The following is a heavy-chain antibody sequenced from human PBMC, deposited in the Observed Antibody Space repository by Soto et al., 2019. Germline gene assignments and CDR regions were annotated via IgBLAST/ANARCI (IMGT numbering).Heavy chain of an antibody. CDR3: ARVNPVPGTVLRYFDWLSKLGYYFDY. J-gene: IGHJ4*02. D-gene: IGHD3-9*01. V-gene: IGHV3-21*01. CDR2: ISSSSSYI. Sequence: GGSLRLSCAASGFTFSSYSMNWVRQAPGKGLEWVSSISSSSSYIYYADSVKGRFTISRDNAKNSLYLQMNSLRAEDTAVYYCARVNPVPGTVLRYFDWLSKLGYYFDYWGQGTLVTVSS. CDR1: GFTFSSYS.